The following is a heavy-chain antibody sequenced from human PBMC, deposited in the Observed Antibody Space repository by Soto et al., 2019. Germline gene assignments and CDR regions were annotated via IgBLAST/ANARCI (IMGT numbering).Heavy chain of an antibody. Sequence: QVQLVQSEAEVKKPGASVKVSCKASGYGFTIYGISWVRQAPGQGLEWMGWISPYSGNTRYPENLQGRVTMTTDTSTSTAYMELRGLRSDDTAVYYCAREMWTRSGPQNFFDYWGQGALVTVSS. V-gene: IGHV1-18*01. CDR2: ISPYSGNT. CDR1: GYGFTIYG. J-gene: IGHJ4*02. CDR3: AREMWTRSGPQNFFDY. D-gene: IGHD6-25*01.